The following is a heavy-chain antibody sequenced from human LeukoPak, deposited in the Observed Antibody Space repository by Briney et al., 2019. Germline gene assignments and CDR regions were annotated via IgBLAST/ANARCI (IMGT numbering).Heavy chain of an antibody. J-gene: IGHJ6*02. V-gene: IGHV1-8*01. Sequence: ASVKVSCKASGYTFTSCDINWVRQATGQGLEWMGWMNPNSGNTGYAQKFQGRVTMTRNTSISTAYMELSSLRSEDTAVYYCAGAISGWYGYYYYYYGMDVWGQGTTVTVSS. CDR2: MNPNSGNT. CDR3: AGAISGWYGYYYYYYGMDV. D-gene: IGHD6-19*01. CDR1: GYTFTSCD.